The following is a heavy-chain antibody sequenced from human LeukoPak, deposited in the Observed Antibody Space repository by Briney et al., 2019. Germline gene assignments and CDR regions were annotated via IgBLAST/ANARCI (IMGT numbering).Heavy chain of an antibody. V-gene: IGHV1-8*01. CDR2: MNPNSGNT. D-gene: IGHD5-18*01. CDR3: ARGSGYSYGFDY. J-gene: IGHJ4*02. Sequence: EASVKVSCKASGYTFTSYDINWVRQATGQGLEWMGWMNPNSGNTGYAQKFQGRVTMTRNTSISTAYMELSSLRAEDTAVYYCARGSGYSYGFDYWGQGTLVIVSS. CDR1: GYTFTSYD.